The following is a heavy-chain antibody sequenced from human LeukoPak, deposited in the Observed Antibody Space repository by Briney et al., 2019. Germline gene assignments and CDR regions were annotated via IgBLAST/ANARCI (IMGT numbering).Heavy chain of an antibody. CDR3: AREGFRSGWYTPSDY. J-gene: IGHJ4*02. Sequence: SETLSLTCTVSGGSISSYYWSWIRQPPGKGLEWIGYIYYSGSTNYNPSLKSRVTISVDTSKNQFSLKLSSVTAADTAVYYCAREGFRSGWYTPSDYWGQGTLVTVSS. CDR2: IYYSGST. CDR1: GGSISSYY. D-gene: IGHD6-19*01. V-gene: IGHV4-59*01.